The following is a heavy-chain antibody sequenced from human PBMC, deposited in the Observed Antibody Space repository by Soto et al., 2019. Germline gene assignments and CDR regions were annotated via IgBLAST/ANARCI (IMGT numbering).Heavy chain of an antibody. CDR2: ISYHGSNK. Sequence: QVQLVESGGGVVQPGRSLRLSCAVSGFSFTNYGMHWVRQAPGKGLEWVAVISYHGSNKYYADSVKGRFTISRDSSKNTLVLQMPRLRAEDTAVYYCVKDHGDCSGGGCDPPQKYFFAMDVWAEGATVSVSS. CDR3: VKDHGDCSGGGCDPPQKYFFAMDV. CDR1: GFSFTNYG. J-gene: IGHJ6*04. D-gene: IGHD2-15*01. V-gene: IGHV3-30*18.